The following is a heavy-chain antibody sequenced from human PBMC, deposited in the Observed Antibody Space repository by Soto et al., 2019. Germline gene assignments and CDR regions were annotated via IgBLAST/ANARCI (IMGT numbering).Heavy chain of an antibody. CDR3: ARIHLGDEPSYYYYGMDV. V-gene: IGHV4-30-4*01. CDR1: CGSFSSGDYY. D-gene: IGHD2-21*02. Sequence: SETLSLTCTVSCGSFSSGDYYWSWVRQPPGKGLEWIGYIYYTGSTFNNPSLKSRVSISIDTSKTQFSLKLSSVTAADTAVYYFARIHLGDEPSYYYYGMDVWGQGNTGTVSS. J-gene: IGHJ6*02. CDR2: IYYTGST.